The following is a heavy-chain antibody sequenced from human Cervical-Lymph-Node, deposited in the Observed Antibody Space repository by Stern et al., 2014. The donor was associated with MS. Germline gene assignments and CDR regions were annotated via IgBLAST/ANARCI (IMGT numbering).Heavy chain of an antibody. J-gene: IGHJ6*02. CDR3: ARDPGYYYGMDV. Sequence: QVQLVQSGAEVKKPGSSVKVSCKASGGTFSSYAIRWVRQAPGQGLEWMGGINPNFGKANYAQKFQGKDAITADESTSTADMELSSLRSEDSAVYYCARDPGYYYGMDVWGQGTTVTVSS. CDR1: GGTFSSYA. CDR2: INPNFGKA. V-gene: IGHV1-69*12.